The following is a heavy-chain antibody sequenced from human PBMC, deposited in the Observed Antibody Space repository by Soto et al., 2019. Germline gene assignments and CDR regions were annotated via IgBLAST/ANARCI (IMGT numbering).Heavy chain of an antibody. J-gene: IGHJ6*02. CDR3: AKSMGELHYYYYYGMDV. CDR1: GFTFSSYG. Sequence: GGSLRLSCAASGFTFSSYGMHWVRQAQGKGLEWVAVISYDGSNKYYADSVKGRFTISRDNSKNTLYLQMNSLRAEDTAVYYCAKSMGELHYYYYYGMDVWGQGTTVTVSS. D-gene: IGHD1-26*01. V-gene: IGHV3-30*18. CDR2: ISYDGSNK.